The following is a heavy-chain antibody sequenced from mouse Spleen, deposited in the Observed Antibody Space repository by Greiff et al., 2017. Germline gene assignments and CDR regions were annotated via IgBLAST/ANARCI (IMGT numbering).Heavy chain of an antibody. CDR3: ALTDGRSIDD. V-gene: IGHV1-64*01. D-gene: IGHD4-1*01. Sequence: QVQLQEAGAEWVKPGASVKLACKDEGYTVTSYWMCWVGQRPGQGLEWSGMIHPNSGSTNYNEKFKSKATLTVDKSSSTAYMQRSSLTSEDSAGYYCALTDGRSIDDWGQGPPLTFSS. CDR1: GYTVTSYW. CDR2: IHPNSGST. J-gene: IGHJ2*01.